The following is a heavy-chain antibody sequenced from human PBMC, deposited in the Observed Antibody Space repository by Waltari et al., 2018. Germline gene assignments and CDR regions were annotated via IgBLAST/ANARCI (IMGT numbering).Heavy chain of an antibody. D-gene: IGHD4-17*01. Sequence: QVQLQESGPGLVKPSETLSLTCAVSGYSISSGHYWGWIRQPPGKGLEWIGSFHHSGGTYYNPSLKTRVTISVDTSKNHFSLKLTSVTAADTAVYYCARTNAFDIWGQGTMVTVSS. CDR1: GYSISSGHY. CDR3: ARTNAFDI. CDR2: FHHSGGT. V-gene: IGHV4-38-2*01. J-gene: IGHJ3*02.